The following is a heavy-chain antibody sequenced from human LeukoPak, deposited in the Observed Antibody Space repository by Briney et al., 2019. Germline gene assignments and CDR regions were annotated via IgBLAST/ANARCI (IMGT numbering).Heavy chain of an antibody. D-gene: IGHD2-2*01. CDR3: ANPRCSSTSCYPGVFDY. CDR1: GYTFTSYG. Sequence: ASVKVSCKASGYTFTSYGISWVRQAPGQGLEWMGWISAYNGNTNYAQKLQGRVTMTTDTSTSTAYMELRSLRSDDTAVYYCANPRCSSTSCYPGVFDYWGQGTLVTVSS. J-gene: IGHJ4*02. V-gene: IGHV1-18*01. CDR2: ISAYNGNT.